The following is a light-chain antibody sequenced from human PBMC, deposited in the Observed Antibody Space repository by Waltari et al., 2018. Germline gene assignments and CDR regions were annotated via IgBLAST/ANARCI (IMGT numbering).Light chain of an antibody. V-gene: IGLV2-14*03. J-gene: IGLJ1*01. Sequence: QSALTQPASVSGSPGQSITISCTGTSSDVGSYNYVPWSQQHPGTAPKLLIFEVTERPPGVSNLFSASKSGNTASLPSSGLQAEDEADYYCSSYTRTTTLYVFGTGTKVTVL. CDR3: SSYTRTTTLYV. CDR2: EVT. CDR1: SSDVGSYNY.